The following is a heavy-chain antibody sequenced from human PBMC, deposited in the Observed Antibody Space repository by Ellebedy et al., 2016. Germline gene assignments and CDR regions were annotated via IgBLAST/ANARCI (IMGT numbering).Heavy chain of an antibody. CDR2: IYYSGST. V-gene: IGHV4-39*01. CDR3: ARLPSEDIVATFDY. Sequence: SETLSLTCTVSAGSISSSSYYWGWIRQPPGKGLEWIGSIYYSGSTYYNPSLKSRVTISVDTSKNQFSLKLSSVTATDTAVYYCARLPSEDIVATFDYWGQGTLVTVSS. J-gene: IGHJ4*02. D-gene: IGHD5-12*01. CDR1: AGSISSSSYY.